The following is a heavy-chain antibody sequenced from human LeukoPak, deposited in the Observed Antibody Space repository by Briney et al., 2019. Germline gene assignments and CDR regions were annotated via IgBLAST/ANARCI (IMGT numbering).Heavy chain of an antibody. V-gene: IGHV3-30*04. Sequence: GGSLRLSCAASGFTFSSYAMHWIRQAPGKGLEWVAVISYDGSNKYYADSVKGRFTISRDNSKNTLYLQMNSLRAEDTAVYYCARGLRYSSSWSLYYLDCWGQGTLVTVSS. CDR3: ARGLRYSSSWSLYYLDC. CDR1: GFTFSSYA. D-gene: IGHD6-13*01. J-gene: IGHJ4*02. CDR2: ISYDGSNK.